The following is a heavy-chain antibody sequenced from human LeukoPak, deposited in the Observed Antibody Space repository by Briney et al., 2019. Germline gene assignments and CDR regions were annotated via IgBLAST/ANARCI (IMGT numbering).Heavy chain of an antibody. CDR2: ISGSGGST. D-gene: IGHD2-21*01. J-gene: IGHJ6*02. Sequence: GGSLRRSCAASGFTFSSYAMSWVRQAPGKGREWVSAISGSGGSTYYADSVKGRFTISRDNSKNTLYLQMNSLRAEDTAVYYCAKAYWYGNYYYGMDVWGQGTTVTVSS. V-gene: IGHV3-23*01. CDR1: GFTFSSYA. CDR3: AKAYWYGNYYYGMDV.